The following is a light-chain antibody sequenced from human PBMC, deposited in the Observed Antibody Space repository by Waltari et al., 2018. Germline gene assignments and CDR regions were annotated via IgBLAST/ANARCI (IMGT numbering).Light chain of an antibody. J-gene: IGLJ1*01. CDR2: SNN. CDR3: AAWDDTLNGYV. Sequence: QSVLTQPPSTSGTPGPRVTISCSGSSSNIGTNPVNWYQHLPGTAPKLLIYSNNQRPSGVPGRFSGSKSGTSASLAISGLQSEDEADYYCAAWDDTLNGYVFGTGTKVTVL. CDR1: SSNIGTNP. V-gene: IGLV1-44*01.